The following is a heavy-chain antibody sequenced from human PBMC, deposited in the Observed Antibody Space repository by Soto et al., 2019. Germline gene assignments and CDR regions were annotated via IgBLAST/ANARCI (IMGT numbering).Heavy chain of an antibody. Sequence: GGSLRLSCAASGFTFSSYGMHWVRQAPSKGLEWVAVIWYDGSNKYYADSVKGRFTTSRDNSKNTLYLQMNSLRAEDTAVYYCARDNYYDFWSGSPRGWFDPWGQGTLVTVSS. CDR3: ARDNYYDFWSGSPRGWFDP. CDR1: GFTFSSYG. CDR2: IWYDGSNK. V-gene: IGHV3-33*01. J-gene: IGHJ5*02. D-gene: IGHD3-3*01.